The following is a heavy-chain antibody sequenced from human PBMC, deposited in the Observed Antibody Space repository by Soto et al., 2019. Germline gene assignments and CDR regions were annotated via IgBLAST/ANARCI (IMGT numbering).Heavy chain of an antibody. J-gene: IGHJ4*02. Sequence: PWGSLRLSCAASGFTFSTYSMNWVRQAPGKGLEWVAYINSTGTIKYYAGSVKGRFTISRDNAKNSLYLQMNSLRAEDTAVYYCARMSSSISPGCWGQGTLVTVSS. V-gene: IGHV3-48*01. CDR3: ARMSSSISPGC. CDR1: GFTFSTYS. D-gene: IGHD2-2*01. CDR2: INSTGTIK.